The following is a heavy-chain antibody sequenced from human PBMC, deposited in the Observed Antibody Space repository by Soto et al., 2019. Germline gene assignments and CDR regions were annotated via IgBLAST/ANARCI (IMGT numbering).Heavy chain of an antibody. CDR2: IHSGGNT. CDR3: ARIGIVAGIPQNFDL. CDR1: GFTVTGNY. D-gene: IGHD2-15*01. Sequence: LRLSCAASGFTVTGNYMSWVRQAPGKGLEWVSVIHSGGNTYHSGSVRGRFTISRDNSKNTVFLQMDSLRAEDTVVYFCARIGIVAGIPQNFDLWGRGTLVTVSS. J-gene: IGHJ2*01. V-gene: IGHV3-53*01.